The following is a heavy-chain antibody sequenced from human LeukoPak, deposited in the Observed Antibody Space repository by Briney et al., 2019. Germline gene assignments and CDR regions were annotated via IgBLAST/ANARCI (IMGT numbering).Heavy chain of an antibody. J-gene: IGHJ4*02. CDR2: IGRSGDST. D-gene: IGHD4-17*01. Sequence: PGGSLRLSCAASGFTFSDYEMSWIRQAPGEGLEWVSAIGRSGDSTQYTDSVKGRFTISRDNSRNTLSLRMNNLRAEDTAIYYCTKGGVDHWGQGTLVTVSS. CDR3: TKGGVDH. V-gene: IGHV3-23*01. CDR1: GFTFSDYE.